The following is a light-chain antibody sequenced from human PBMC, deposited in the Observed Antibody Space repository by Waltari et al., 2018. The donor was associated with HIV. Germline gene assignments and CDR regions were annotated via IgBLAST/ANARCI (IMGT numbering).Light chain of an antibody. J-gene: IGLJ1*01. CDR3: SSYTGNSTYLYV. CDR2: DVT. Sequence: QSALTQPVSVSGSHGQSITYSCTVTLSDVGVFNYVPWYQQHPGQAPKLMIFDVTDRPSGVSNRFSGSKSGNTASLTISGLQTADEADYYCSSYTGNSTYLYVFGSGTKVTVL. CDR1: LSDVGVFNY. V-gene: IGLV2-14*01.